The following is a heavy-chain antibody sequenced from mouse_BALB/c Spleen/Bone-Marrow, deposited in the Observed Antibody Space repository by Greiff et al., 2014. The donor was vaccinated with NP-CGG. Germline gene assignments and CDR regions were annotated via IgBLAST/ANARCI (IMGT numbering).Heavy chain of an antibody. CDR3: ARDGKSPLVMTY. J-gene: IGHJ4*01. CDR1: GYNFNNYW. CDR2: IYPGDGDT. V-gene: IGHV1-87*01. Sequence: VQLQQSGAELARPGASVKLSCKASGYNFNNYWMQWIKQRPGQGLEWIGAIYPGDGDTRYTQKFKGKATLTADKSSSTAYMQLSSLASEDSAFYYCARDGKSPLVMTYWGQGTSVTVSS. D-gene: IGHD2-1*01.